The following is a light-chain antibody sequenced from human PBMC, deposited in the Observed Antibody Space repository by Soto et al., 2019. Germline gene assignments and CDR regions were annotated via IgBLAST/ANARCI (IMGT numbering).Light chain of an antibody. CDR3: AAWDDSLNVLYV. V-gene: IGLV1-44*01. CDR1: SSKIGSNT. J-gene: IGLJ1*01. CDR2: SNN. Sequence: QSVLTQPTSASGTPGQRVTISCSGSSSKIGSNTVNWYQQLPGTAPKLLIYSNNQRPSGVPDRFSGSKSGTSASLAISGLQSEDEADYYCAAWDDSLNVLYVFGTGTKVTVL.